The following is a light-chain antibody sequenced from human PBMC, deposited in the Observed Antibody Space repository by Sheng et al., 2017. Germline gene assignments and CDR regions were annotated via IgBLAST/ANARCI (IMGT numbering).Light chain of an antibody. CDR3: LLYYGGAWV. CDR1: TGAVTSGFY. J-gene: IGLJ3*02. V-gene: IGLV7-43*01. CDR2: STT. Sequence: QTVVSQEPSLTVSPGGTVTLTCGSSTGAVTSGFYPNWFQHKPGQAPRSLIYSTTNKQSWTPARFSGSLLGGKAALTLSAVRPEDEADYYCLLYYGGAWVFGGGTKLTVL.